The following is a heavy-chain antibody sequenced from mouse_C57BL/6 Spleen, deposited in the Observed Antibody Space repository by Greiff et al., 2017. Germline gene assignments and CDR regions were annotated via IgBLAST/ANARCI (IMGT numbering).Heavy chain of an antibody. V-gene: IGHV1-15*01. D-gene: IGHD1-1*01. CDR3: TRDYGSSYEGDWYFDV. CDR2: IDPETGGT. J-gene: IGHJ1*03. Sequence: QVQLQQSGAELVRPGASVTLSCKASGYTFTDYEMHWVKQTPVHGLEWIGAIDPETGGTAYNQKFKGKAILTADKSSSTAYMELRSLTSEDSAVYYGTRDYGSSYEGDWYFDVWGTGTTVTVSS. CDR1: GYTFTDYE.